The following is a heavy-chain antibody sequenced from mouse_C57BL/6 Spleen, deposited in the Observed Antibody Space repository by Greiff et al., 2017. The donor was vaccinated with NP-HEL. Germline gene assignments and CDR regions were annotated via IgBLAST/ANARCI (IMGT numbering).Heavy chain of an antibody. CDR3: ARRGYGPYYAMDY. CDR1: GFTFSDYY. Sequence: EVKVVESGGGLVQPGGSLKLSCAASGFTFSDYYMYWVRQTPEKRLEWVAYISNGGGSTYYPDTVKGRFTISRDNAKNTLYLQMSRLKSEDTAMYYCARRGYGPYYAMDYWGQGTSVTVSS. V-gene: IGHV5-12*01. CDR2: ISNGGGST. J-gene: IGHJ4*01. D-gene: IGHD2-10*02.